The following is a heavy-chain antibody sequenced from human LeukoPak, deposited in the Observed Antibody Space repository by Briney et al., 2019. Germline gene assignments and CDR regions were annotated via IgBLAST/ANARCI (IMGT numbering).Heavy chain of an antibody. D-gene: IGHD4-23*01. CDR2: TNPADANN. J-gene: IGHJ4*02. CDR3: ARRDDYVGKGFDQ. CDR1: GYSFLTYW. V-gene: IGHV5-51*01. Sequence: GESLKISCEGSGYSFLTYWIGWARQLPGKGLEWMEITNPADANNRYTPSFQGQVTISADKSVSCAYLQWSSLQTSDTATYYCARRDDYVGKGFDQCGEGTLLTVSS.